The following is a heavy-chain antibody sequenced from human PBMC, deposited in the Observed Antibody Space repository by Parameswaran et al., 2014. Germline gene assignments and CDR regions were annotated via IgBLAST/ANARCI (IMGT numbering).Heavy chain of an antibody. D-gene: IGHD3-22*01. J-gene: IGHJ4*02. CDR2: IYYSGST. V-gene: IGHV4-30-4*01. CDR3: ARVVHDSSGYVFDY. Sequence: RWIRQPPGKGLEWIGYIYYSGSTYYNPSLKSRVTISVDTSKNQFSLKLSSVTAADTAVYYCARVVHDSSGYVFDYWGQGTLVTVSS.